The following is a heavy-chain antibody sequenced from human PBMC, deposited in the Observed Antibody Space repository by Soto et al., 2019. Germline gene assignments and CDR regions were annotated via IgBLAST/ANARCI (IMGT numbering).Heavy chain of an antibody. Sequence: GGSLRLSCAASGFTFSDYYMSWIRQAPGKGLEWVSYISSSSSYTNYADSVKGRFTISRDNAKNSLYLQMNSLRAEDTAVYYCAREVPDWYSSSWSGIDYWGQGTLVTVTS. CDR2: ISSSSSYT. CDR3: AREVPDWYSSSWSGIDY. J-gene: IGHJ4*02. CDR1: GFTFSDYY. V-gene: IGHV3-11*06. D-gene: IGHD6-13*01.